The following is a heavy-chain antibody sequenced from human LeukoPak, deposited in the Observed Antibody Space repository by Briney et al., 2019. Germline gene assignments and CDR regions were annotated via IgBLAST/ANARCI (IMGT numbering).Heavy chain of an antibody. CDR1: GYTFTSYG. D-gene: IGHD6-13*01. CDR2: ISAYNGNT. J-gene: IGHJ5*02. V-gene: IGHV1-18*01. Sequence: ASVKVSCKASGYTFTSYGISWVRQAPGQGREWMGWISAYNGNTNYAQKLQGRVTMARDTSTSTVYMELSSLRSEDTAVYYCARAIPRYSSSPQVGMFDPWGQGTLVTVSS. CDR3: ARAIPRYSSSPQVGMFDP.